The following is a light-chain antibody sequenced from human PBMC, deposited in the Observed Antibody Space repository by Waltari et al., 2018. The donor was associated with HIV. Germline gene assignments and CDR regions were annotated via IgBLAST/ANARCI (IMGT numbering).Light chain of an antibody. CDR1: QAITAY. CDR3: QQRFSTPWT. CDR2: DAT. Sequence: DIKMTQSPSSLSAYMGNRITINCLASQAITAYLKWYAQRPGEAHKLLVFDATRLHTGVTNRFSGTGSGTHFTLTISSLQPEDSGTYYCQQRFSTPWTFGQGTKV. V-gene: IGKV1-39*01. J-gene: IGKJ1*01.